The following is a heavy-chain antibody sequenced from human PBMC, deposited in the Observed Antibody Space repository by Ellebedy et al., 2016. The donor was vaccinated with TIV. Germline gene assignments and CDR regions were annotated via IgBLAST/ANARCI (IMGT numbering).Heavy chain of an antibody. CDR1: GFTFGDYA. CDR3: TRVWGGEYQLPQANNWFDP. V-gene: IGHV3-49*03. J-gene: IGHJ5*02. D-gene: IGHD2-2*01. CDR2: IRSKAYGGTT. Sequence: GESLKISCTASGFTFGDYAMSWFRQAPGKGLEWVGFIRSKAYGGTTEYAASVKGRFTISRDDSKSIAYLQMNSLKTEDTAVYYCTRVWGGEYQLPQANNWFDPWGQGTLVTVSS.